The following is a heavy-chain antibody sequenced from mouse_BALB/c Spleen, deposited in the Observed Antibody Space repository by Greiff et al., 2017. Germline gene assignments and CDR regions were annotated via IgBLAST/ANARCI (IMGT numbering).Heavy chain of an antibody. Sequence: QLQQSGPELVKPGASVKMSCKASGYTFTDYYMDWVKQSHGESFEWIGRVNPYNGGTSYNQKFKGKATLTVDKSSSTAYMELNSLTSEDSAVYYCARKETMDYWGQGTSVTVSS. J-gene: IGHJ4*01. CDR1: GYTFTDYY. CDR2: VNPYNGGT. V-gene: IGHV1-19*01. CDR3: ARKETMDY.